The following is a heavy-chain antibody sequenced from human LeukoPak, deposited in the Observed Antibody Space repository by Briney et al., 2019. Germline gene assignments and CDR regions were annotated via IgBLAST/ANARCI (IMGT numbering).Heavy chain of an antibody. CDR2: IYHSGST. CDR3: ARGRNDYVWGSYRYYYYYYMDV. CDR1: GYSISSGYY. D-gene: IGHD3-16*02. Sequence: SETLSLTCTVSGYSISSGYYWGWIRQPPGKGLEWIGSIYHSGSTYYNPSLKSRATISVDTSKNQFSLKLSSVTAADTAVYYCARGRNDYVWGSYRYYYYYYMDVWGKGTTVTVSS. J-gene: IGHJ6*03. V-gene: IGHV4-38-2*02.